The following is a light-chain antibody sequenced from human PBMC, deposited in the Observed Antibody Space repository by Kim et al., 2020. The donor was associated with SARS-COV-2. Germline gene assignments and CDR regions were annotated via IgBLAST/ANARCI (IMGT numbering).Light chain of an antibody. Sequence: ELTQPPSASGTPGQTVIISCSGSSSNIGSNSVYWYQQLPGMAPKLLIYNDNQRPSGVPDRFSGSKSGTSASLAVSGLQSDDEADFHCAAWDDSLIAVV. V-gene: IGLV1-44*01. CDR1: SSNIGSNS. CDR3: AAWDDSLIAVV. J-gene: IGLJ2*01. CDR2: NDN.